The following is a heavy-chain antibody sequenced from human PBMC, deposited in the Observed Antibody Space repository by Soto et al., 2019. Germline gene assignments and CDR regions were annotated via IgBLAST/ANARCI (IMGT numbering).Heavy chain of an antibody. J-gene: IGHJ3*02. D-gene: IGHD3-9*01. V-gene: IGHV4-31*03. CDR2: IYYSGST. CDR3: ARDLGYFDPKSGAFDI. Sequence: SETLSLTCTVSGGSISSGGYYWSWIRQHPGKGLEWIGYIYYSGSTYYNPSLKSRVTISVDTSKNQFSLKLSSVTAADTAVYYCARDLGYFDPKSGAFDIWGQGTMVTVSS. CDR1: GGSISSGGYY.